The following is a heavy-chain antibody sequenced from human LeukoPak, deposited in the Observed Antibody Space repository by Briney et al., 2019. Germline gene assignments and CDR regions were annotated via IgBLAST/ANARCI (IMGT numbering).Heavy chain of an antibody. V-gene: IGHV4-34*01. CDR3: ARVPSYYYGSGAILYYYGMDV. J-gene: IGHJ6*02. D-gene: IGHD3-10*01. CDR2: INHSGST. CDR1: GGSFSGYY. Sequence: SETLSLTCAVYGGSFSGYYWSWIRQPPGKGLEWIGEINHSGSTNYNPSLKSRVTISVDTSKNQFSLKLSSVTAADTAVYYCARVPSYYYGSGAILYYYGMDVWGQGTTVTVSS.